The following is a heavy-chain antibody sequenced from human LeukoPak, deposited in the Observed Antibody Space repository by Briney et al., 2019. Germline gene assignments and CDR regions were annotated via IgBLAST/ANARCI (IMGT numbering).Heavy chain of an antibody. CDR1: GYTLTELS. Sequence: ASVKVSCKVSGYTLTELSMHWVRQAPGKGLEWIGGFDPEDDETIYAQKFQGRVTMTEDTSTDTAYMELSSLRSEDTAVYYCATALYCSSTSCFRFDYWGQGTLVTVPS. CDR2: FDPEDDET. CDR3: ATALYCSSTSCFRFDY. J-gene: IGHJ4*02. D-gene: IGHD2-2*01. V-gene: IGHV1-24*01.